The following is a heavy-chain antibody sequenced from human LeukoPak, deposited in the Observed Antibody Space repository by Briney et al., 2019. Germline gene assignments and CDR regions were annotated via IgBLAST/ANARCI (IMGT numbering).Heavy chain of an antibody. CDR2: FDPEDGET. J-gene: IGHJ5*02. V-gene: IGHV1-24*01. CDR1: GYTLTELS. CDR3: ARDSGATIIVGWFDP. D-gene: IGHD5-12*01. Sequence: GASVKVSCKVSGYTLTELSMHWVRQAPGKGLEWMGGFDPEDGETIYAQKFQGRVTMTEDTSTDTAYMELSSLRAEDTAVYYCARDSGATIIVGWFDPWGQGTLVTVSS.